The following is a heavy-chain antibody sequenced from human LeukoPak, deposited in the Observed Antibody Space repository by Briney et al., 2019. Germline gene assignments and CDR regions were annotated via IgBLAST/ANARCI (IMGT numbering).Heavy chain of an antibody. CDR1: GYTFTGYY. Sequence: GASVKVSCKASGYTFTGYYMHWVRQAPGQGLEWMGWINPNSGGTNYAQKFQGRVTMTRDTSISTAYMELSRLRSDDTAVYYCARTYYYDSSGCYEYFQHWGQGTLVTVSS. CDR2: INPNSGGT. CDR3: ARTYYYDSSGCYEYFQH. D-gene: IGHD3-22*01. J-gene: IGHJ1*01. V-gene: IGHV1-2*02.